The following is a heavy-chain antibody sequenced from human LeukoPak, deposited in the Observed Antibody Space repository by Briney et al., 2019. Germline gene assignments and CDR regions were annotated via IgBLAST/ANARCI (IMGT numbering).Heavy chain of an antibody. J-gene: IGHJ4*02. D-gene: IGHD3-10*01. Sequence: PGGSLRLSCAASGFTFSRYWMSWVRQAPGKGLEWVANIKQDGSEKYYVDSVEGRFTISRDNAKSSLYLQMNSLRAEDTAVYYCARGRWELSYWGQGTLVTVSS. CDR3: ARGRWELSY. V-gene: IGHV3-7*01. CDR2: IKQDGSEK. CDR1: GFTFSRYW.